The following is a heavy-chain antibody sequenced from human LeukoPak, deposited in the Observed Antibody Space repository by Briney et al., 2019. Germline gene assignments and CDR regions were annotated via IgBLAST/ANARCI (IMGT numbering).Heavy chain of an antibody. CDR2: IYTSGST. D-gene: IGHD3-22*01. V-gene: IGHV4-61*02. CDR3: AIGLDYYEDY. J-gene: IGHJ4*02. Sequence: SETLSLTCTVSGGSISSGSYYWSWIRQPAGKGLEWIGRIYTSGSTNYNPSLKSRVTISVGTSKNQFSLKLSSVTAADTAVYYCAIGLDYYEDYWGQGTLVTVSS. CDR1: GGSISSGSYY.